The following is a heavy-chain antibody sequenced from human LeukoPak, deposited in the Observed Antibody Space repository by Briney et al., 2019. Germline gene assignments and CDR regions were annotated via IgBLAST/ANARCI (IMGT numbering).Heavy chain of an antibody. Sequence: SETLSLTCAVYGGSFSGYYWSWIRQPPGKGLEWIGEINHSGSTNYNPSLKSRVTISVDTSKNQFSLKLSSVTAADTAVYYCARLTKNDSGSFRFGKKKRGYMDVWGKGSTVTVSS. CDR3: ARLTKNDSGSFRFGKKKRGYMDV. D-gene: IGHD3-10*01. V-gene: IGHV4-34*01. J-gene: IGHJ6*03. CDR2: INHSGST. CDR1: GGSFSGYY.